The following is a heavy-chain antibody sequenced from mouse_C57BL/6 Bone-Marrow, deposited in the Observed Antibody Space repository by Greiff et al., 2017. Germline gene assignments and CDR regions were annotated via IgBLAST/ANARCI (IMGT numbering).Heavy chain of an antibody. Sequence: EVKLVESGGGLVQPGGSLKLSCAASGFTFSDYGMAWVRQAPRKGPEWVAFISNLAYSIYYADTVTGRFTISRENAKNTLYLEMSSLRSEDTAMYYCARRNYGSSLYFDYWGQGTTLTVS. J-gene: IGHJ2*01. CDR1: GFTFSDYG. V-gene: IGHV5-15*01. D-gene: IGHD1-1*01. CDR2: ISNLAYSI. CDR3: ARRNYGSSLYFDY.